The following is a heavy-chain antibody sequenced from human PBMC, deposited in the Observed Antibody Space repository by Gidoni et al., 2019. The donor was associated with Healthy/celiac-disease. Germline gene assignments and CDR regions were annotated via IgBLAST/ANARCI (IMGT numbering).Heavy chain of an antibody. D-gene: IGHD6-13*01. CDR2: IYYSGST. V-gene: IGHV4-59*01. CDR3: ARWSSSWSFDY. J-gene: IGHJ4*02. CDR1: GGSISSYY. Sequence: QVQLQESGPGLVKPSETLSLTCPASGGSISSYYWSWIRQPPGKGLEWIGYIYYSGSTNYNPSLKSRVTISVDTSKNQFSLKLSSVTAADTAVYYCARWSSSWSFDYWGQGTLVTVSS.